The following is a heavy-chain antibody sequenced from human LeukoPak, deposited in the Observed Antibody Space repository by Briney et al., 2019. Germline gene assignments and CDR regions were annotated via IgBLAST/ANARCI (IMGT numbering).Heavy chain of an antibody. CDR2: MHTSGFT. CDR3: ARSNTLGGFDY. J-gene: IGHJ4*02. Sequence: SETLSLTCTVSGGSFRNYYWSWIRQPAGKGLEWVGRMHTSGFTKYNPSLKSRVTMSIDTAKNQCSLRLTSVTAADTAVYFCARSNTLGGFDYWGQGTLVAVSS. D-gene: IGHD3-16*01. CDR1: GGSFRNYY. V-gene: IGHV4-4*07.